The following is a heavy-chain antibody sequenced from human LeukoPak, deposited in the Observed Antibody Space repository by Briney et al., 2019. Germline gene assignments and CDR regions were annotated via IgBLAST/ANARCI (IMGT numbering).Heavy chain of an antibody. CDR1: GYTFTSYD. CDR3: ARGPYDFWSGYYPIYYYYGMDV. Sequence: GASVKVSCKASGYTFTSYDINWVRQAPGQGLEWMGWMNPNSGNTGYAQKFQGRVTMTRNTSISTAYMELSSLRSEDTAVYYCARGPYDFWSGYYPIYYYYGMDVWGQGTTVTVSS. V-gene: IGHV1-8*01. J-gene: IGHJ6*02. CDR2: MNPNSGNT. D-gene: IGHD3-3*01.